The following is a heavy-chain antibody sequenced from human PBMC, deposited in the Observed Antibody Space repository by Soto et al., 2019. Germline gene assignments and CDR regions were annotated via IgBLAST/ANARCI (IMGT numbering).Heavy chain of an antibody. V-gene: IGHV4-39*07. Sequence: SETLSLTCNVSGGSISSSSYYWAWIRQPPGKGLEWIAKIYHTGSTYYNPSLRSRVTISVDKSKNQFSLKLSSVTAADTAVYYCARHDYGDYNWFDPWGQGTLVTVSS. CDR3: ARHDYGDYNWFDP. CDR2: IYHTGST. CDR1: GGSISSSSYY. J-gene: IGHJ5*02. D-gene: IGHD4-17*01.